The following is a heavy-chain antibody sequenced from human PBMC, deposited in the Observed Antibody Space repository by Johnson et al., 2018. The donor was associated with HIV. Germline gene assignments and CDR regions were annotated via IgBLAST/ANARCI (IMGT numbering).Heavy chain of an antibody. J-gene: IGHJ3*02. CDR2: IRYDGSNK. CDR1: GFTFSSYG. CDR3: ARSSTVVTPHDI. V-gene: IGHV3-30*02. D-gene: IGHD4-23*01. Sequence: QVQLVESGGGVVQPGGSLRLSCAASGFTFSSYGMHWVRQAPGKGLEWVAFIRYDGSNKYYADSVKGRFTISRDNSKNTLYLQMNSLRAEDTAVYYCARSSTVVTPHDIWGQGTMVTVSS.